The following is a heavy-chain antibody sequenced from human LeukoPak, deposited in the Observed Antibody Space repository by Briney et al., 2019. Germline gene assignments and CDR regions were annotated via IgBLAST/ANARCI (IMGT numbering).Heavy chain of an antibody. CDR3: ARDLDTAMVTGDDAFDI. CDR1: GYTFTSYG. Sequence: ASVKVSCKASGYTFTSYGISWVRQAPGQGLEWMGWNSAYNGNTNYAQKLQGRVTMTTDTSTSTAYMELRSLRSDDTAVYYCARDLDTAMVTGDDAFDIWGQGTMVTVSS. J-gene: IGHJ3*02. D-gene: IGHD5-18*01. V-gene: IGHV1-18*01. CDR2: NSAYNGNT.